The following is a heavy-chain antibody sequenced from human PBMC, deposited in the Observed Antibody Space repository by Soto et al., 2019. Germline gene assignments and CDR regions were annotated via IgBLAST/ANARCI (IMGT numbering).Heavy chain of an antibody. J-gene: IGHJ1*01. CDR3: AREDESSGYAATFHH. CDR2: ISHDGGNI. CDR1: GFSLTDRV. Sequence: QVQLEESGGAVVHPGRSLRLSCVVSGFSLTDRVMHWVRQAPGKGLDWVALISHDGGNIIYAESVKGRFTISRDISKNTVFLQMDSLRPEDTAVYFCAREDESSGYAATFHHWGQGSLVTVSS. V-gene: IGHV3-30*03. D-gene: IGHD3-22*01.